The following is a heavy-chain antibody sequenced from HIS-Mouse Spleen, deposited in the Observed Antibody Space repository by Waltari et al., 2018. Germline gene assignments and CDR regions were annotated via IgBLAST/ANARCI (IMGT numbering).Heavy chain of an antibody. CDR1: GYTFTSYG. CDR3: ARDRSSLGGDSSGYYSTNFDY. Sequence: QVQLVQSGAEVKKPGASVKVSCKASGYTFTSYGISWLRQAPGQGLEWMGWVSAYNGNTNYAHKLQGRVTMTTDTSTSTAYMELRSLRSDDTAVYYCARDRSSLGGDSSGYYSTNFDYWGQGTLVTVSS. J-gene: IGHJ4*02. CDR2: VSAYNGNT. D-gene: IGHD3-22*01. V-gene: IGHV1-18*01.